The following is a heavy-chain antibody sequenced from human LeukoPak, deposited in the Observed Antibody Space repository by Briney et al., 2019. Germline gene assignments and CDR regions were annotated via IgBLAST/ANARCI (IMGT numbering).Heavy chain of an antibody. V-gene: IGHV3-30*18. CDR2: ISYDGSNK. Sequence: PGRSLRPSCAASGFTFSSYGMHWVRQAPGKGLEWVAVISYDGSNKYYADSVKGRFTISRDNSKNTLYLQMNSLRAEDTAVYYCAKGHYYDSSGYSPFDYWGQGTLVTVSS. J-gene: IGHJ4*02. CDR3: AKGHYYDSSGYSPFDY. D-gene: IGHD3-22*01. CDR1: GFTFSSYG.